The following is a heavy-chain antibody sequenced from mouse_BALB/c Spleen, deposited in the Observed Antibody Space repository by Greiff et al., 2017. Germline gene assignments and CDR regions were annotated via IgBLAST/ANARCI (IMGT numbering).Heavy chain of an antibody. Sequence: EVHLVESGPGLVKPSQSLSLTCTVTGYSITSDYAWNWIRQFPGNKLEWMGYISYSGSTSYNPSLKSRISITRDTSKNQFFLQLNSVTTEDTATYYCAKSITTVVDAMDYWGQGTSVTVSS. CDR2: ISYSGST. CDR3: AKSITTVVDAMDY. J-gene: IGHJ4*01. V-gene: IGHV3-2*02. D-gene: IGHD1-1*01. CDR1: GYSITSDYA.